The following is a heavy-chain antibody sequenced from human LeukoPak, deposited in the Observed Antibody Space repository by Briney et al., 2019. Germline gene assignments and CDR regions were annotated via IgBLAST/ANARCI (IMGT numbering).Heavy chain of an antibody. Sequence: ASVKVSCKVSGYTLNESSMHWVRQAPGKGLEWMGGLDPEDGETISAQKLQGRVTMTEDTSTDTAYMELSSLRSGDTAVYYCTAGMGAHAFDIWGQGTMVTVSS. J-gene: IGHJ3*02. CDR2: LDPEDGET. CDR3: TAGMGAHAFDI. CDR1: GYTLNESS. V-gene: IGHV1-24*01. D-gene: IGHD1-26*01.